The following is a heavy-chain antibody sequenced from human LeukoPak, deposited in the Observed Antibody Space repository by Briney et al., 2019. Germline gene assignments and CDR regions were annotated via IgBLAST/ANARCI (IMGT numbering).Heavy chain of an antibody. CDR3: ARFVVLGVPPTFDY. Sequence: SETLSLTCTVSGGSISSYYCSWIRQPPGKGLEWVGYIYYSGSTNYNPSLKSRVTISVDTSKNQFSLKLSSVTAADTAVYYCARFVVLGVPPTFDYWGQGTLVTVSS. CDR1: GGSISSYY. D-gene: IGHD3-10*01. J-gene: IGHJ4*02. V-gene: IGHV4-59*01. CDR2: IYYSGST.